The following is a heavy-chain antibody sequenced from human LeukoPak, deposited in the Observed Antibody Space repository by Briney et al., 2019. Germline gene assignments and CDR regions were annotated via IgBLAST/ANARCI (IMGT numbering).Heavy chain of an antibody. CDR1: GYTFTGYY. CDR3: ATVVRGRLELINAFDI. Sequence: ASVKVSCKASGYTFTGYYMHWVRQAPGQGLEWMGWINPNSGGTNYAQKFQGRVTMTRDTSISTAYMELSRLRSEDTAVYYCATVVRGRLELINAFDIWGQRTIVTVSS. V-gene: IGHV1-2*02. D-gene: IGHD1-26*01. J-gene: IGHJ3*02. CDR2: INPNSGGT.